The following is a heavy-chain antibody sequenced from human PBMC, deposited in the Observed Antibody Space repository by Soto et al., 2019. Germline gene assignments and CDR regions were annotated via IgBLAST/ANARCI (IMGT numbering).Heavy chain of an antibody. D-gene: IGHD1-26*01. Sequence: GVSLRVCCAGSGSPVSSYGMHWVRQAPGKGLEWVAVISYDGSNKYYADSVKGRFSISRDTSKNTLYLQMNSLRAEDTAVYYCAKDWRSYRYYFDYWGQGTLVTVSS. V-gene: IGHV3-30*18. J-gene: IGHJ4*02. CDR1: GSPVSSYG. CDR3: AKDWRSYRYYFDY. CDR2: ISYDGSNK.